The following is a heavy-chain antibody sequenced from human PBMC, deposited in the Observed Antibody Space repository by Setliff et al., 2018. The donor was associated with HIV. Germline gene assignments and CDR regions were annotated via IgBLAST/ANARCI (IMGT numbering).Heavy chain of an antibody. V-gene: IGHV3-33*08. D-gene: IGHD1-1*01. J-gene: IGHJ3*02. Sequence: PGGSLRLSCAASGFTFSSYSMNWVRQAPGKGLEWVAVIWYDGSNKYYAGSVKGRFSISRDNSKNTLYLQMNSLRAEDTAVYYCARDTGWKIDIWGQGTMVTVSS. CDR2: IWYDGSNK. CDR3: ARDTGWKIDI. CDR1: GFTFSSYS.